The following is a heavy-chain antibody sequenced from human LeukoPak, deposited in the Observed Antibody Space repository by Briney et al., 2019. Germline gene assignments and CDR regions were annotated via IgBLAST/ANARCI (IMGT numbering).Heavy chain of an antibody. V-gene: IGHV3-7*03. D-gene: IGHD6-19*01. J-gene: IGHJ4*02. Sequence: PGGSLRLSCTASGFTFSSYWMDWVRQAPGKGLEWVANIKQDGSENYYVDSVKGRFTISRDNAKNSLYLQMNSLRAEDTAVYYCARDRDWYSFDSWGQGTLVTVSS. CDR1: GFTFSSYW. CDR3: ARDRDWYSFDS. CDR2: IKQDGSEN.